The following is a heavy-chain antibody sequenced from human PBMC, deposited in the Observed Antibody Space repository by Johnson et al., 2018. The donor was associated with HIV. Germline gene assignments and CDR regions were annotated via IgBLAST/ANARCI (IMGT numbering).Heavy chain of an antibody. Sequence: VQLVESGGGVVQPGRSLRLSCAASGFTFSSYAMHWVRQAPGKGLEWVANIKQDGSEKYYVDSVKGRFTISRDNAKNSLYLQMNSLRAEDTAVYYCARVYYYDSSGIDAFDIWGQGTMVTVSS. CDR2: IKQDGSEK. CDR1: GFTFSSYA. CDR3: ARVYYYDSSGIDAFDI. D-gene: IGHD3-22*01. V-gene: IGHV3-7*01. J-gene: IGHJ3*02.